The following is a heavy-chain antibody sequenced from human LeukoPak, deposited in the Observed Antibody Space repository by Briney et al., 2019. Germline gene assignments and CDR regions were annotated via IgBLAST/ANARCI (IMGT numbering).Heavy chain of an antibody. D-gene: IGHD6-6*01. V-gene: IGHV4-34*01. CDR1: GGSFSGYY. J-gene: IGHJ4*02. CDR3: ARGRGAARYVTIEFDF. Sequence: SETLSLTCAVYGGSFSGYYWSWIRQPPGKGLEWIGEINHRGSTNYNPSLKSRLTMSVDTSRNQFSLKLSSVTAADTAVYYCARGRGAARYVTIEFDFWGQGTLVTVSS. CDR2: INHRGST.